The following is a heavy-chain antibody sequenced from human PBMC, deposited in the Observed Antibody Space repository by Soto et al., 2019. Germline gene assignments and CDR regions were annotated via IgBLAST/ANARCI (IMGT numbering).Heavy chain of an antibody. V-gene: IGHV4-59*01. CDR2: MFYSGSA. CDR3: AREPRTSYGDPAIAFDV. D-gene: IGHD4-17*01. J-gene: IGHJ3*01. Sequence: QVQLRESGPGLVKPSETLSLTCTVSGESIKSYYWSWIRQPPGKGLEWIGYMFYSGSATYNPSLKSRVIISVETSKNQLSLNLSSVTAADTAVYYCAREPRTSYGDPAIAFDVWGQGTMVTVSS. CDR1: GESIKSYY.